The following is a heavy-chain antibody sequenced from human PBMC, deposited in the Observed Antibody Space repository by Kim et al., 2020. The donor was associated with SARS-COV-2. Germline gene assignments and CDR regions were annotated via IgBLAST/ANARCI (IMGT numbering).Heavy chain of an antibody. Sequence: GGSLRLSCEASEFNIKNFEMNWVRQAPGKGLEWLSYISSTGSNIFYADSVKGRFTISRDNAKNSLFLQMNSLRAEDTAIYSCARGLHAYFGENYYYMDVWGKGTTVTVSS. D-gene: IGHD3-10*01. J-gene: IGHJ6*03. CDR3: ARGLHAYFGENYYYMDV. CDR1: EFNIKNFE. CDR2: ISSTGSNI. V-gene: IGHV3-48*03.